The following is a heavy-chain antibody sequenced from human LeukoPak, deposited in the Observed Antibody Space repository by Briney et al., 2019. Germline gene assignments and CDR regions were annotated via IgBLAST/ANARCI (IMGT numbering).Heavy chain of an antibody. CDR2: IYTSGST. J-gene: IGHJ6*03. V-gene: IGHV4-61*02. Sequence: SETLSLTCTVSGGSISSGSYYWSWIRQPAGKGLEWIGRIYTSGSTNYNPSFKSRVTISVDTSKNQFSLKLSSVTAADTAVYYCARDQGRCTNGLCFSWSYYYYMDVWGKGTTVTVSS. CDR1: GGSISSGSYY. CDR3: ARDQGRCTNGLCFSWSYYYYMDV. D-gene: IGHD2-8*01.